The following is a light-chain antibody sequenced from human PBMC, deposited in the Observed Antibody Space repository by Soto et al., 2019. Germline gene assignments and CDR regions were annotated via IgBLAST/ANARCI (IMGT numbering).Light chain of an antibody. Sequence: DIQMTQSPTSLSASVGDRVTITCRASQAIRNFVAWYQQKPGKAPRLLIYAASTLQSGVPSRFSGSGSGTDFTLTINSLQPEDVATYSSQKYSSVPVFGPGTKVEIK. J-gene: IGKJ3*01. CDR1: QAIRNF. CDR3: QKYSSVPV. CDR2: AAS. V-gene: IGKV1-27*01.